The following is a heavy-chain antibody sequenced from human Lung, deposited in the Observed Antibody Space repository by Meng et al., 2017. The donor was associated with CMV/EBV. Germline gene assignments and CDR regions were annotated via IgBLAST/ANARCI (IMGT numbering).Heavy chain of an antibody. J-gene: IGHJ2*01. Sequence: GGSLRLSCAASGVTVSGNDMTWVRQAPGKGLEWVSLIHRDGNTYYGDSVKGRFTSSRDNSMNTLYLQMNSLKTADTAVYYCATFKQQPVGGTYWYSDLWGRGTLVNVSS. CDR3: ATFKQQPVGGTYWYSDL. CDR2: IHRDGNT. CDR1: GVTVSGND. V-gene: IGHV3-66*02. D-gene: IGHD6-13*01.